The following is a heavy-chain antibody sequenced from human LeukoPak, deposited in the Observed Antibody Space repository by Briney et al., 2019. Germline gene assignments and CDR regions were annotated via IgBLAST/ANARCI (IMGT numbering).Heavy chain of an antibody. CDR3: AKGGPGYSSGWYYYYGMDV. CDR2: ISYDGSNK. V-gene: IGHV3-30*18. Sequence: GGSLRLSCAASGFTFSTCAMSWVRQAPGKGLEWVAVISYDGSNKYYADSVKGRFTISRDNSKNTLYLQMNSLRAEDTAVYYCAKGGPGYSSGWYYYYGMDVWGQGTTVTVSS. J-gene: IGHJ6*02. CDR1: GFTFSTCA. D-gene: IGHD6-19*01.